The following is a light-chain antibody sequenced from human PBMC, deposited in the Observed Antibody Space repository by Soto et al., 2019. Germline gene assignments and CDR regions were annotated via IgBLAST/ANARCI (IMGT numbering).Light chain of an antibody. CDR1: QSISSY. Sequence: IWMTQSPSLLSASTGDRVTITFRASQSISSYLNWYQQKPGKAPKVLIFAATGLQRGVPSRFSGSGSGTDFTLTISSLQPEDFATYYCQQSYQTPLTFGQGTRLEIK. J-gene: IGKJ5*01. V-gene: IGKV1-39*01. CDR2: AAT. CDR3: QQSYQTPLT.